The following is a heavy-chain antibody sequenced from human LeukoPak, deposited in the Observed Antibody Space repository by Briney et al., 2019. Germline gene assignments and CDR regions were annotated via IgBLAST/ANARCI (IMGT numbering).Heavy chain of an antibody. CDR1: GGSISSGGYS. CDR2: IYHSGST. D-gene: IGHD3-16*02. V-gene: IGHV4-30-2*01. CDR3: ARAPYDYVWGSYRLDAFDI. Sequence: PSETLSLTCAVSGGSISSGGYSWSWIRQPPGKGLEGIGYIYHSGSTYYNPSLKSRVTISVDRSKNQFSLKLSSVTAADTAVYYCARAPYDYVWGSYRLDAFDIWGQGTMVTVSS. J-gene: IGHJ3*02.